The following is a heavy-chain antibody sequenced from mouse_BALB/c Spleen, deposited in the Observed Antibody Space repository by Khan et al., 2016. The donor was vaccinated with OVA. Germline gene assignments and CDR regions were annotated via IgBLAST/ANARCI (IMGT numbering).Heavy chain of an antibody. V-gene: IGHV5-17*02. Sequence: EVELVESGVGLVQPGGSRKLSCAASGFTFSSFGMHWVRQAPEKGLEWVAYINSGSTTIYYADPVKGRFTISRDNPKNTLFLQMTSLRSEDTAMYYCARGNWAYWGQGTTLTVSS. D-gene: IGHD4-1*01. CDR3: ARGNWAY. J-gene: IGHJ2*01. CDR1: GFTFSSFG. CDR2: INSGSTTI.